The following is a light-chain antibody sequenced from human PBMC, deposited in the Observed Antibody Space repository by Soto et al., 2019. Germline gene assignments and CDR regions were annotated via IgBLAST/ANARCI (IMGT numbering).Light chain of an antibody. CDR3: QQYNGYPFT. Sequence: DLPMTQSPSTLSASVGDRVTITCRASQSISSWLAWYQQKPGKAPKLLIYKASSLESGVPSRFSGSGSGTEFTLTISSLQPDDFATYFCQQYNGYPFTFGPGTKVDIK. V-gene: IGKV1-5*03. CDR1: QSISSW. J-gene: IGKJ3*01. CDR2: KAS.